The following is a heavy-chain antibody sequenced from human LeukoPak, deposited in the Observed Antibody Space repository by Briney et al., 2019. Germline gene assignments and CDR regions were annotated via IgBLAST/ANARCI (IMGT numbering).Heavy chain of an antibody. CDR1: GFTFSSYW. V-gene: IGHV3-7*01. CDR2: IKQDGSEK. D-gene: IGHD3-22*01. CDR3: ARSRGSSGYYEDY. Sequence: GGSLRLSCAASGFTFSSYWMSWVRQAPGKGLEWVANIKQDGSEKYYVDSVKGRFTISRDNAKSSLYLQMNSLRAEDTAVYCCARSRGSSGYYEDYWGQGTLDTVSS. J-gene: IGHJ4*02.